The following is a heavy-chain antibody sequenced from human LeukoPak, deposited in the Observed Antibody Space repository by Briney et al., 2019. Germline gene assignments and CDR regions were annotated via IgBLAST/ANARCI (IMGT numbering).Heavy chain of an antibody. J-gene: IGHJ3*02. V-gene: IGHV4-59*12. CDR3: AKSNGYGLVDI. Sequence: GSLRLSCAASGFTFSSYEMNWVRQPPGKGLEWIGNIFYSGSTYYSPSLKSRVTISLDTSRNQFSLKLNSVTAADTAVYYCAKSNGYGLVDIWGQGTMVTVSS. CDR1: GFTFSSYE. CDR2: IFYSGST. D-gene: IGHD3-10*01.